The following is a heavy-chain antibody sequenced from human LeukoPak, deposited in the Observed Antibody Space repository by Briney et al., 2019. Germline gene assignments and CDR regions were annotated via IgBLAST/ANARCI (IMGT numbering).Heavy chain of an antibody. CDR2: IRSKAYGGTT. CDR1: GFTFGDYA. CDR3: TRVFEYYYDSSGPGYYFDY. Sequence: GGSLRLSCTASGFTFGDYAMSWVRQAPGKGLEWVGFIRSKAYGGTTEYAASVKGRFTISRDDSKSIAYLQMNSLKTKDTAVYYSTRVFEYYYDSSGPGYYFDYWGQGTLVTVSS. J-gene: IGHJ4*02. D-gene: IGHD3-22*01. V-gene: IGHV3-49*04.